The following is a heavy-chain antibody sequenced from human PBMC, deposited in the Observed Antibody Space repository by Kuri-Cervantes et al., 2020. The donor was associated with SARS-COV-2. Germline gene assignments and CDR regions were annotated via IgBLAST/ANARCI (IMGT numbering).Heavy chain of an antibody. CDR2: IYPGDSDT. CDR1: GYSFTSYW. V-gene: IGHV5-51*01. CDR3: AMTGSGGRGVGNWFDP. Sequence: GGSLRLSCKGSGYSFTSYWIGWVRQMPGKGLEWMGIIYPGDSDTRYSPSFQGQVTISADKSISTAYLQWSSLKASDTAMYYCAMTGSGGRGVGNWFDPWGQGTLVTVSS. J-gene: IGHJ5*02. D-gene: IGHD3-10*01.